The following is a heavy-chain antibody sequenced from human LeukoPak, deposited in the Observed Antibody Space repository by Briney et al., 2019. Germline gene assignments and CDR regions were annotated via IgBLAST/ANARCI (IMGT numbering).Heavy chain of an antibody. D-gene: IGHD2-2*01. J-gene: IGHJ4*02. Sequence: GGSLRLSCAASGFTFNNYGMHWVRQAPGKGLEWVAVISYDGRNIHYSDSVKGRFTISRDISTDTLWLQMDSLRTEDTAVYYCAKGPLRGTAAAIDYWGQGTLVTVSS. CDR2: ISYDGRNI. V-gene: IGHV3-30*18. CDR3: AKGPLRGTAAAIDY. CDR1: GFTFNNYG.